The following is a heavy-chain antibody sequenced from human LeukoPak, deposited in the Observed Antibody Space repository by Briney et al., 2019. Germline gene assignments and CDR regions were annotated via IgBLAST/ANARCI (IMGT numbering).Heavy chain of an antibody. D-gene: IGHD3-22*01. CDR3: ARDLEGYYAYWYFDL. Sequence: SETLSLTCTVSGGSVSSGSYYWSWIRQPPGKGLEWIGYIYYSGSTNYNPSLKSRVTMSVDTSKNQFSLKLSSVTAADTAVYYCARDLEGYYAYWYFDLWGRGTLVTVSS. V-gene: IGHV4-61*01. CDR1: GGSVSSGSYY. J-gene: IGHJ2*01. CDR2: IYYSGST.